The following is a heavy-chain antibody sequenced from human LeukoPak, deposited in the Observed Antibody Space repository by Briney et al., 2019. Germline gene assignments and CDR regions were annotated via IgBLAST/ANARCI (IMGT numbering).Heavy chain of an antibody. D-gene: IGHD5-12*01. CDR2: INSDGSST. J-gene: IGHJ5*02. V-gene: IGHV3-74*01. CDR1: GFTFSSYW. Sequence: GGSLRLSCAASGFTFSSYWMHWVRQAPGKGLVWVSRINSDGSSTSYADSVKGRFTISRDNAKNSLYLQMNSLRVEDTAFYYCAKDGKYSGLLGNWFDPWGQGTLVTVSS. CDR3: AKDGKYSGLLGNWFDP.